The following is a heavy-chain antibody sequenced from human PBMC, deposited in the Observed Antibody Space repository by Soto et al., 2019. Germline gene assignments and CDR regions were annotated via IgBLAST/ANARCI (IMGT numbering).Heavy chain of an antibody. V-gene: IGHV4-31*03. CDR2: IYYTGST. CDR1: GGSASSADHY. Sequence: QVQLQESGPGLVKPSQTLSLTCTVSGGSASSADHYWSWIRQHPGKGLEWIGYIYYTGSTYYNPSLKSRVTISVDTSKNQFSLKLSSVTAADTAVYYCARGGRGRWLQPHLPFDYWGQGTLVTVSS. D-gene: IGHD3-16*01. CDR3: ARGGRGRWLQPHLPFDY. J-gene: IGHJ4*02.